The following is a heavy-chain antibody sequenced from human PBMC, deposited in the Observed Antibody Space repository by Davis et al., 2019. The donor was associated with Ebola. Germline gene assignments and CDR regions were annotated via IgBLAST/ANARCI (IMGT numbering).Heavy chain of an antibody. J-gene: IGHJ4*02. CDR1: GYTFTSSG. CDR3: ARDSFCTYGVCNDRDYDY. Sequence: ASVKVSCKASGYTFTSSGVTWVRQAPGQGLEWVGCISPHNGNTNYAQKFQGRVTVTTDTSTSTAYMELRSLRSDDTAMYYCARDSFCTYGVCNDRDYDYWGQGTLVTVSS. V-gene: IGHV1-18*04. D-gene: IGHD2-8*01. CDR2: ISPHNGNT.